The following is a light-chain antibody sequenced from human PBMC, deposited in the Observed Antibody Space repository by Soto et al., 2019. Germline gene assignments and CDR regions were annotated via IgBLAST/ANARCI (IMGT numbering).Light chain of an antibody. V-gene: IGLV2-14*01. Sequence: QSALTQPASVSGSPGQSITISCTGTSSDVGGYNYVSWYQQHPGKAPKLMIYDVSNRPSGVSNRFSGSKSGNTASLTISGLQAEDEADYYCNLYTSISTRVFGGGTKLTVL. CDR2: DVS. CDR3: NLYTSISTRV. CDR1: SSDVGGYNY. J-gene: IGLJ2*01.